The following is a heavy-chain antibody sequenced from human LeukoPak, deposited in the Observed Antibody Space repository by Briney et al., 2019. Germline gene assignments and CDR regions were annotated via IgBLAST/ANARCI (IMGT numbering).Heavy chain of an antibody. CDR1: GFTFSSYW. Sequence: GGSLRLSCTASGFTFSSYWMSWVRQAPGKGLEWVANIKKDGSEKKYADSVKGRFTISRDNAKNTLYLQMNSLRAEDTAVYYCAKSVRIAAAGTIDYWGQGTLVTVSS. V-gene: IGHV3-7*03. J-gene: IGHJ4*02. D-gene: IGHD6-13*01. CDR2: IKKDGSEK. CDR3: AKSVRIAAAGTIDY.